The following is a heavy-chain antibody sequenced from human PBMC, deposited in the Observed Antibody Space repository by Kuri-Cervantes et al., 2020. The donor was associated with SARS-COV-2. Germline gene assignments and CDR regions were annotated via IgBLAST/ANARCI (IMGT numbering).Heavy chain of an antibody. CDR1: GATFSTYG. CDR2: ISAYNGNT. CDR3: ARLLKSRTTVTTSVYWYYYYMDV. D-gene: IGHD4-17*01. V-gene: IGHV1-18*01. J-gene: IGHJ6*03. Sequence: ASVKVSCKASGATFSTYGFSWVRQAPGQGLEWMGWISAYNGNTNYAQKLQGRVTMTTDTSTSTAYMELRSLRSDDTAVYYCARLLKSRTTVTTSVYWYYYYMDVWGKGTTVTVSS.